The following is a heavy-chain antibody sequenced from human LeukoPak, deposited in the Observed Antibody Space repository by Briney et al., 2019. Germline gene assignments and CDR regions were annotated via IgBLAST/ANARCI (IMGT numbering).Heavy chain of an antibody. CDR1: GFRDFTFSSYE. V-gene: IGHV3-48*03. CDR3: ARESEYSSNAFDY. D-gene: IGHD6-6*01. CDR2: ISSSGSTI. Sequence: PGGSLRLSCAVSGFRDFTFSSYEMNWVRQAPGKGLEWVSYISSSGSTIYYADSVKGRFTISRDNAKNSLYLQMNSLRAEDTAVYYCARESEYSSNAFDYWGQGTLVTVSS. J-gene: IGHJ4*02.